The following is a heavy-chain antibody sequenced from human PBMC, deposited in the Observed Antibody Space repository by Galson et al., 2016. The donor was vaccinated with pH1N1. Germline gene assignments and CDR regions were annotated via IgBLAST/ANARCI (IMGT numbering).Heavy chain of an antibody. Sequence: SVKVSCKASGFTFTTYGFTWVRQAPGQGLEWMGWISGNNGDSHYAQKVKGRVTVTIDTSTSTAYLEVRGLTSDDTAVYYCARDSYCSREICYDPPLWGQGTLVTVSS. CDR2: ISGNNGDS. D-gene: IGHD2-8*02. V-gene: IGHV1-18*01. CDR1: GFTFTTYG. CDR3: ARDSYCSREICYDPPL. J-gene: IGHJ4*02.